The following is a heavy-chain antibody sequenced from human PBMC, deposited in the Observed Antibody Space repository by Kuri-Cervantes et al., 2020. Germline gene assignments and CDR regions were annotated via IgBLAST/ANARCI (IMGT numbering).Heavy chain of an antibody. CDR2: INHSGST. CDR3: ARLVGWWEHFDY. J-gene: IGHJ4*02. CDR1: GGSFSGYY. V-gene: IGHV4-34*01. Sequence: SETLSLTCAVYGGSFSGYYWSWIRQPSGKGLEWIGEINHSGSTNYNPSLKSRVTISVDTSKNQFSLTLNSVTAADTAVYYCARLVGWWEHFDYWGQGALVTVSS. D-gene: IGHD2-8*02.